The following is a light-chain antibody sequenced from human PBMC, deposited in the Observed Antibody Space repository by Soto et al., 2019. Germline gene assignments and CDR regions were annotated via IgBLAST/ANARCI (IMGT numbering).Light chain of an antibody. CDR3: SSYAGSNNRAV. J-gene: IGLJ2*01. V-gene: IGLV2-8*01. CDR2: EVS. Sequence: QSALTQPPSASGSPGQSVTISCTGTSSDVGGYNYVSWYQQHPGKAPKLMIYEVSKRPSGVPDCFSGSKSGNTASLTVSGLQAEDEADYYCSSYAGSNNRAVFGGGTKLTVL. CDR1: SSDVGGYNY.